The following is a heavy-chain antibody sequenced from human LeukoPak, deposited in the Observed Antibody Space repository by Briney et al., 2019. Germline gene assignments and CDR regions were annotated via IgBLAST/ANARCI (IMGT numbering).Heavy chain of an antibody. CDR2: IRYDGSDK. CDR1: GFTFSSFA. CDR3: AKERYSSSSLFAVTPFDY. D-gene: IGHD2-2*01. J-gene: IGHJ4*02. Sequence: GGSLRLSCSASGFTFSSFAMGWVRQGPGKGLEWVAYIRYDGSDKYYADSVKGRFTISRDNSKNTLYLQMNSLRAEDTAVYYCAKERYSSSSLFAVTPFDYWGQGARVTISS. V-gene: IGHV3-30*02.